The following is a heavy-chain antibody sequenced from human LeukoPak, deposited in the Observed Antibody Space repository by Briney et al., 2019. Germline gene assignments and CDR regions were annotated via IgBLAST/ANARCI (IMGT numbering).Heavy chain of an antibody. J-gene: IGHJ2*01. CDR2: VDLNSGGT. Sequence: ASVKVSCRASVYTFTAHYIHWVRQAPGQGREGMGWVDLNSGGTNYAQKFLGSVTMTGDTSINTAFMELSRLRSDDTATYYCARGRGTTMVRGVITNYFDLWGRGSLVTVSS. D-gene: IGHD3-10*01. CDR3: ARGRGTTMVRGVITNYFDL. V-gene: IGHV1-2*02. CDR1: VYTFTAHY.